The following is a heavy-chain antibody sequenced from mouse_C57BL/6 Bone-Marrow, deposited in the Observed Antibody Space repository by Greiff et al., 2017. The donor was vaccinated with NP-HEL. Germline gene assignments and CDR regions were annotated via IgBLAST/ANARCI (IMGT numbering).Heavy chain of an antibody. CDR1: GFSLTSYG. J-gene: IGHJ3*01. CDR2: IWSDGST. V-gene: IGHV2-6-1*01. Sequence: QVQLKQSGPGLVAPSQSLSITCTVSGFSLTSYGVHWVRQPPGKGLEWLVVIWSDGSTTYNSALKSRLSISKDNSKSQVFLKMNSLQTDDTAMYYCATHEDDGAWFAYWGQGTLVTVSA. CDR3: ATHEDDGAWFAY.